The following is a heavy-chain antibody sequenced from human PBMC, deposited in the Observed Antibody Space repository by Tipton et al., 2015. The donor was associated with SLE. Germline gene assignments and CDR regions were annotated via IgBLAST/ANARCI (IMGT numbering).Heavy chain of an antibody. D-gene: IGHD3-22*01. CDR3: ARGHYYDNSALYY. J-gene: IGHJ4*02. Sequence: QLVQSGAEVKKPGASAQVSCKASGYTFTSYYMHWVRQAPGQGLEWMGVINPTGGSTSYAQNFQGRVTMTRDTSTSTVYLELSSLRSDDTAVYYCARGHYYDNSALYYWGQGTLVTVSS. CDR2: INPTGGST. CDR1: GYTFTSYY. V-gene: IGHV1-46*01.